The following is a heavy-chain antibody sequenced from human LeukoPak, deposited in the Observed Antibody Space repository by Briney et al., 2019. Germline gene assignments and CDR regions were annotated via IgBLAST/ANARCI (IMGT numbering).Heavy chain of an antibody. CDR3: ARTYYGNAFDI. CDR1: GGSISSGGYS. J-gene: IGHJ3*02. D-gene: IGHD3-22*01. CDR2: IYHSGST. Sequence: SETLSLTCAVSGGSISSGGYSWSWIRQPPGKGLEWIGYIYHSGSTYYNPSLKSRVTISVDRSKNQFSLKLSSVTAADTAVYYSARTYYGNAFDIWGQGTMVTVSS. V-gene: IGHV4-30-2*01.